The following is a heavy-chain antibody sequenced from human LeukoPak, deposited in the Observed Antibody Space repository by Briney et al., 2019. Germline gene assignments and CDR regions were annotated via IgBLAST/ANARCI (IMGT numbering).Heavy chain of an antibody. CDR2: ISGSGGST. Sequence: GGSLRLSCAASEFTFNRYTMAWVRQAPGKGLEWVSAISGSGGSTYYADSVKGRFTISRDNSKNTLYLQMNSLRAEDTAVYYCAKGPVLLWFGEFRYFDYWGQGTLVTVSS. D-gene: IGHD3-10*01. CDR3: AKGPVLLWFGEFRYFDY. V-gene: IGHV3-23*01. J-gene: IGHJ4*02. CDR1: EFTFNRYT.